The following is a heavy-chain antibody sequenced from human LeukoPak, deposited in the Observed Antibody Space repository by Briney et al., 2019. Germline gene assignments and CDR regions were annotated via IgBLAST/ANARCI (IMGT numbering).Heavy chain of an antibody. CDR1: GYTFTSYG. CDR3: ARSRYYYDSSGYPMTYFDY. V-gene: IGHV1-18*01. CDR2: ISAYNGNT. D-gene: IGHD3-22*01. Sequence: ASVEVSCKASGYTFTSYGISWVRQAPGQGLEWMGWISAYNGNTNYAQKLQGRVTMTTDTSTSTAYMELRSLRSDDTAVYYCARSRYYYDSSGYPMTYFDYWGQGTLVTVSS. J-gene: IGHJ4*02.